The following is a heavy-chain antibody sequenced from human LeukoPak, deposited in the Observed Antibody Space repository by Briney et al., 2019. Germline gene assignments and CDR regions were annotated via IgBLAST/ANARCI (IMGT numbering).Heavy chain of an antibody. CDR1: GFTLRSCA. V-gene: IGHV3-23*02. J-gene: IGHJ3*02. D-gene: IGHD3-3*01. CDR3: AKYQTYYNFWSGTDTGDGAFDI. Sequence: GGSLRLSCAASGFTLRSCALSWVLQAVGKGLEWVSAISGSCVWTYYVDSVTGRYTISRDNSKNMLYLQMNSRRADDPVVYYSAKYQTYYNFWSGTDTGDGAFDIWGQGTMITVS. CDR2: ISGSCVWT.